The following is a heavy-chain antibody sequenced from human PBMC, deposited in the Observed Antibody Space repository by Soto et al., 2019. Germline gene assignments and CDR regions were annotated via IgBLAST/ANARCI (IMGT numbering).Heavy chain of an antibody. J-gene: IGHJ4*02. CDR1: ESSNNSNCN. Sequence: SETLSLTCGVSESSNNSNCNWLWIRHPPGKGLEWIGAIHHSGTTYYTPSLKSRVTISMDMSKNHFSLRLTSVAAADTAVYYCSRGLSGGNFDYWGQGNRVTFSS. CDR2: IHHSGTT. V-gene: IGHV4-38-2*01. CDR3: SRGLSGGNFDY. D-gene: IGHD2-15*01.